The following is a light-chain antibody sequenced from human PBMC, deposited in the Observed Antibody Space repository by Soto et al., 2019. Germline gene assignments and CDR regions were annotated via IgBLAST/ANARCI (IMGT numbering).Light chain of an antibody. J-gene: IGKJ1*01. CDR3: LQVSSFPRT. Sequence: DIQMTQSPSSLSAVVGDRVTITCRASRGIGDRLAWFQQKPGKAPQFLIQTASNLQRGVPSRFSGSGSGTEFILSINSLQPEDIATYYCLQVSSFPRTFGQGTKVEIK. CDR1: RGIGDR. V-gene: IGKV1-12*01. CDR2: TAS.